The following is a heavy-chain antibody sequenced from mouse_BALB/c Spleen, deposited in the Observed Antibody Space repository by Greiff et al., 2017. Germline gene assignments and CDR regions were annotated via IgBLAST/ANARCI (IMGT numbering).Heavy chain of an antibody. CDR3: ARDREVRRDQAWFAY. CDR2: ISDGGSYT. V-gene: IGHV5-4*02. J-gene: IGHJ3*01. D-gene: IGHD2-14*01. CDR1: GFTFSDYY. Sequence: EVQLVESGGGLVKPGGSLKLSCAASGFTFSDYYMYWVRQTPEKRLEWVATISDGGSYTYYPDSVKGRFTISRDNAKNNLYLQMSSLKSEDTAMYYCARDREVRRDQAWFAYWGQGTLVTVSA.